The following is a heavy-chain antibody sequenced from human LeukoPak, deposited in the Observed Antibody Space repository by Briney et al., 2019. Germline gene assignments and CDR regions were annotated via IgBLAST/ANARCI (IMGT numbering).Heavy chain of an antibody. D-gene: IGHD1-1*01. Sequence: PSETLSLTCAVSGGSISSNNWWIWVRQSPEKGLEWIGEIYHDGSTNYNPSLKSRVTISMDKSKNQFSLKLSSVTAADTAVYYCARALDTAWFDPWGQGTLVTVSS. V-gene: IGHV4-4*02. J-gene: IGHJ5*02. CDR2: IYHDGST. CDR1: GGSISSNNW. CDR3: ARALDTAWFDP.